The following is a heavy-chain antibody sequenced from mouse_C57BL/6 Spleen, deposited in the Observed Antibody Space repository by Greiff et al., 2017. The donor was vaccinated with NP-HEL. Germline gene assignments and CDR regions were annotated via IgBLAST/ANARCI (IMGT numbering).Heavy chain of an antibody. CDR1: GYTFTDYN. V-gene: IGHV1-18*01. CDR3: ARRGIYYYCSSLAY. Sequence: EVQLQQSGPELVKPGASVKIPCKASGYTFTDYNMDWVKQSHGKSLEWIGDINPNNGGTIYNQKFKGKATLTVDKSSSTAYMELRSLTSEDTAVYYCARRGIYYYCSSLAYWGQGTLVTVSA. CDR2: INPNNGGT. J-gene: IGHJ3*01. D-gene: IGHD1-1*01.